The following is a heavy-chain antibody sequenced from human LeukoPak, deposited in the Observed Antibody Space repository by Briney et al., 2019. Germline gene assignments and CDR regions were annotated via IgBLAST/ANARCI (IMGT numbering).Heavy chain of an antibody. CDR2: ISGSGGST. CDR3: AEQVAQWAAKPHLVDP. D-gene: IGHD1-26*01. CDR1: RCTFSSYG. V-gene: IGHV3-23*01. Sequence: GGTLRLFCAPSRCTFSSYGMTWVRQAPGKGLEWVSAISGSGGSTYYADCVKGRFTISRDNSKKTLYLQLNSLRTEDPAVNYCAEQVAQWAAKPHLVDPWGQGTLVTVSS. J-gene: IGHJ5*02.